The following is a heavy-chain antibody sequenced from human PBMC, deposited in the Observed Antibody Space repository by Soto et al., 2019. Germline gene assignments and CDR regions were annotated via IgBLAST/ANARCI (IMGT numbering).Heavy chain of an antibody. CDR2: INHSGST. J-gene: IGHJ6*02. CDR3: ARGYITIFGVVKSSYYYGMDV. D-gene: IGHD3-3*01. CDR1: GGSFSGYY. V-gene: IGHV4-34*01. Sequence: ETLSLTCAVSGGSFSGYYWSWIRQPPGKGLEWIGEINHSGSTNYNPSLKSRVTISVDTSKNQFSLKLSSVTAADTAVYYCARGYITIFGVVKSSYYYGMDVWRQGTTVTVSS.